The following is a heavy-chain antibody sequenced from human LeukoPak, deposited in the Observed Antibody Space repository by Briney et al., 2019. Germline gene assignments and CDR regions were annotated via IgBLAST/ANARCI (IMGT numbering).Heavy chain of an antibody. Sequence: GGSLRLSCAASGFTFSSYAMHWVRQAPGKGLDWVALISYDGSNKYYADSVKGRFTISRDNSKNTLNLQMNSLRAEDTAVYYCAKVGDNWDFDYWGQGTLVTVSS. D-gene: IGHD1-1*01. J-gene: IGHJ4*02. CDR3: AKVGDNWDFDY. CDR2: ISYDGSNK. V-gene: IGHV3-30*18. CDR1: GFTFSSYA.